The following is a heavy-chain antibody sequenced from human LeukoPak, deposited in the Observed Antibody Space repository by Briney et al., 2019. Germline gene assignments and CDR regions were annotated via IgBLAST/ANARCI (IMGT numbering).Heavy chain of an antibody. CDR2: ISGSGDST. J-gene: IGHJ5*02. V-gene: IGHV3-23*01. D-gene: IGHD3-22*01. Sequence: GALRLSCAASGFTFSSYAMTWVRQAPGKGLEWVSAISGSGDSTYYADSVEGRFTISRDNSKNTLYLQMNSLRAEDTAVYYCTKDRRDYYSNWFDPWGQGTLDTVSS. CDR3: TKDRRDYYSNWFDP. CDR1: GFTFSSYA.